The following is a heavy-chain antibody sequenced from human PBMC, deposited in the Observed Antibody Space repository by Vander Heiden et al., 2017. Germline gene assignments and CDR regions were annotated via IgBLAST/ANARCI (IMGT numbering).Heavy chain of an antibody. D-gene: IGHD5-18*01. J-gene: IGHJ4*02. CDR1: GYTFTGYY. V-gene: IGHV1-2*06. CDR3: ARVRYSYGNVFDY. Sequence: QVQLVQSGAEVKKPGASVKVSCTASGYTFTGYYMHWVRQAPGQGLEWMGRINPNSGGTNYAQKFQGRVTMTRDTSISTAYMELSRLRSDDTAVYYCARVRYSYGNVFDYWGQGTLVTVSS. CDR2: INPNSGGT.